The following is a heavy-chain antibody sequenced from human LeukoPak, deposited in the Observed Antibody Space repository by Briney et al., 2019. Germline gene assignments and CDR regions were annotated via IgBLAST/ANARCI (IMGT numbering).Heavy chain of an antibody. J-gene: IGHJ6*03. D-gene: IGHD3-22*01. CDR3: ARAYYDSSNGFYYYYMDV. Sequence: PSETLALTCTVSGGFISSYYWSWIQQPPGKGLEWIGYIYYSGSTNYNPSLKSRVTISVDTSKNHFSLKLSSVTAADTAVYYCARAYYDSSNGFYYYYMDVWGERTTVTVSS. CDR2: IYYSGST. CDR1: GGFISSYY. V-gene: IGHV4-59*01.